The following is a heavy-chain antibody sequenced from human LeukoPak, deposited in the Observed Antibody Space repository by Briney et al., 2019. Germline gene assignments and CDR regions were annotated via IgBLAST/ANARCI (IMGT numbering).Heavy chain of an antibody. CDR3: ARGSTVTSRIIDY. D-gene: IGHD4-17*01. CDR1: GGSISNYY. V-gene: IGHV4-59*01. J-gene: IGHJ4*02. Sequence: PSQTLSLTCLVSGGSISNYYWSWIRQSPGKGLEWVGYIHYSGSTNNKPSLKSRITMSLDTSKNQFSLKVSSVTAADTAVYYCARGSTVTSRIIDYWGQGTLVSVSS. CDR2: IHYSGST.